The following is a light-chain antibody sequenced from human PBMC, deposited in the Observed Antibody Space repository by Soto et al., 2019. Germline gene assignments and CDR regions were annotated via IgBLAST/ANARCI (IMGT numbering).Light chain of an antibody. CDR2: DAS. Sequence: DIQMTQSPSTLSASVGDRVTIICRASQTIVTWVAWYQQKPGKAPMLLMYDASRLESGVPSTFSGSGSGTEFPLTISSLQPDDFATYYCQQYNTYWTFGQGTKVEIK. J-gene: IGKJ1*01. CDR3: QQYNTYWT. V-gene: IGKV1-5*02. CDR1: QTIVTW.